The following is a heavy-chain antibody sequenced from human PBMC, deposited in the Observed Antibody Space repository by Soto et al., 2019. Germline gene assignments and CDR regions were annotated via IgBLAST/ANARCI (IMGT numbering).Heavy chain of an antibody. J-gene: IGHJ5*02. CDR2: IYYSGST. V-gene: IGHV4-59*08. D-gene: IGHD5-18*01. CDR3: ARQSNTAMVRFYWFDP. CDR1: GGSISSYY. Sequence: PSETLSLTCTVSGGSISSYYWSWIRQPPGKGLEWTGYIYYSGSTYYNPSLKSRVTISVDTSKNQFSLKLSSVTAADTAVYYCARQSNTAMVRFYWFDPWGQGTLVPVSS.